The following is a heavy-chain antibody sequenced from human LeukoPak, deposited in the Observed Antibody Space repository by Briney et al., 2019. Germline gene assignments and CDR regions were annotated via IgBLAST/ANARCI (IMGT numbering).Heavy chain of an antibody. CDR1: GYSFISYW. CDR3: ARTAKDTAMVTFEGTYYYYYYMDV. D-gene: IGHD5-18*01. V-gene: IGHV5-51*01. Sequence: GESLKISCKGSGYSFISYWIGWVRQMPGKGLEWMGIIYPGGSDTRYSPSFQGQVTISADKSISTPYLQWSSLKASDTAMYYCARTAKDTAMVTFEGTYYYYYYMDVWGKGTTVTVSS. CDR2: IYPGGSDT. J-gene: IGHJ6*03.